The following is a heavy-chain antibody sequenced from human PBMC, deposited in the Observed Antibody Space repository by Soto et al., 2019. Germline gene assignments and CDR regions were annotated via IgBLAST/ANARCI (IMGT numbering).Heavy chain of an antibody. D-gene: IGHD3-22*01. CDR2: ISSISSNI. V-gene: IGHV3-48*02. Sequence: GGSLRLSCAASGFTFDTYSMNWVRQAPGKGLEWVSYISSISSNIYYADSVKGRFTISRDNAKNSLYLQMNSLRDEDTAVYYCAREIDYYDSSGYYTSVHHAFDIWGQGTMVTVSS. CDR1: GFTFDTYS. J-gene: IGHJ3*02. CDR3: AREIDYYDSSGYYTSVHHAFDI.